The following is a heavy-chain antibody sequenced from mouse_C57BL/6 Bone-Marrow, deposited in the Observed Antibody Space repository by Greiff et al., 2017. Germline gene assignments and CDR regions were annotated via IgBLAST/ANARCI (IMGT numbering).Heavy chain of an antibody. CDR1: GYTFTSYG. Sequence: QVQLQQSGAELARPGASVKLSCKASGYTFTSYGISWVKQRTGQGLEWIGEIYPRSGNTYYNEKFKGKATLTADTSSSTAYMELRSLTSEYSAVYFCARGGITTGFDYWGQGTTLTVSS. CDR3: ARGGITTGFDY. J-gene: IGHJ2*01. V-gene: IGHV1-81*01. CDR2: IYPRSGNT. D-gene: IGHD1-1*01.